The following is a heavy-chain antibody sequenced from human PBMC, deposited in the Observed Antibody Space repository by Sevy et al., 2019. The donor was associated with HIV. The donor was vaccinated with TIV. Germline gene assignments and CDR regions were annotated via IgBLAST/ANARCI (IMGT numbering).Heavy chain of an antibody. Sequence: GGSLRLSCAASGFSFSKYGMHWVRQAPGKGLEWVALIWYDGSSEYYANSVKGRYTNSRDNSNNTLYLQVNSLRAKYTAVYYCVRGADYYDRGGANCDSWGQGTLVTVSS. J-gene: IGHJ4*02. CDR1: GFSFSKYG. CDR3: VRGADYYDRGGANCDS. V-gene: IGHV3-33*01. CDR2: IWYDGSSE. D-gene: IGHD3-22*01.